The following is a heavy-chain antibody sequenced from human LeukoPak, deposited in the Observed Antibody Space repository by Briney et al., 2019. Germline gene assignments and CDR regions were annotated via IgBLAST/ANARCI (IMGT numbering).Heavy chain of an antibody. CDR1: GYTFTGYY. CDR2: INPNNGGT. D-gene: IGHD3-10*01. CDR3: ASGSTMVRGVIIGPPPDYFDY. V-gene: IGHV1-2*02. Sequence: ASVKVSCKASGYTFTGYYIHWVRQAPGQGLEGRGWINPNNGGTNYAQKFQGKVTMTRDTSITTAYMELSRLRSDDTAVYYCASGSTMVRGVIIGPPPDYFDYWGQGTLVTVSS. J-gene: IGHJ4*02.